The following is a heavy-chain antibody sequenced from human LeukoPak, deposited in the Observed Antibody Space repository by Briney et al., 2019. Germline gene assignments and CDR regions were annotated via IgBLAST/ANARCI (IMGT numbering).Heavy chain of an antibody. CDR1: GGSLSGYC. Sequence: PSETLSLTCGVYGGSLSGYCWTWIRQPPGKGLEWIGEINHSGTTNYNPSLKSRVTISVDTSKNQFSLKLNSVTAADTAVYYCARGITFGGVIVWNWFDPWGQGTLVTVSS. CDR3: ARGITFGGVIVWNWFDP. V-gene: IGHV4-34*01. CDR2: INHSGTT. D-gene: IGHD3-16*02. J-gene: IGHJ5*02.